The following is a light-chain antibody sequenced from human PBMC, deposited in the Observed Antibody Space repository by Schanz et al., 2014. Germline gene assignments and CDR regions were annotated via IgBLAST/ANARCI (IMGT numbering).Light chain of an antibody. J-gene: IGLJ2*01. V-gene: IGLV2-14*01. CDR1: SSDVGGYNY. CDR2: DVT. CDR3: SSYTSTNSVI. Sequence: QSALTQPASVSGSPGQSITISCTGTSSDVGGYNYVSWYQQHPDNAPKLMIYDVTNRPSGVSNRFSGSKSGNTVSLTISGLQAEDEADYYCSSYTSTNSVIFGGGTKLTV.